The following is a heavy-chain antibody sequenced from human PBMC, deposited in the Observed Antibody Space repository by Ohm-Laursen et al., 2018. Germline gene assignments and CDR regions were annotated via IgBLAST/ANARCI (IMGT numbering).Heavy chain of an antibody. J-gene: IGHJ4*02. CDR3: VTYCSGDWGYYFDY. V-gene: IGHV4-31*01. CDR2: IYYSGST. D-gene: IGHD2-21*02. Sequence: SQTLSLTCTVSGASMSSGHYYWSWIRQHPGKGLEWIGYIYYSGSTYYNPSLKSLVTISVDTSKNQFSLKLSSVTAADTAVYYCVTYCSGDWGYYFDYWGQGTLVTVSS. CDR1: GASMSSGHYY.